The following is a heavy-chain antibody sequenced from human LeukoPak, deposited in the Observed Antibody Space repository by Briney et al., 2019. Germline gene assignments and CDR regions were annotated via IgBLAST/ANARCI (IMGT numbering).Heavy chain of an antibody. Sequence: GASVTVSFKASGYTFTSYRISWVRQPPGQGLDWMGCISAYNWNTNYAQKLQGRVTMTTDTSTSRAYMELRSLRSDDTAVYYCARPRSRGEYYFDYWGEGTLVTVSS. J-gene: IGHJ4*02. CDR1: GYTFTSYR. V-gene: IGHV1-18*01. CDR2: ISAYNWNT. CDR3: ARPRSRGEYYFDY. D-gene: IGHD3-10*01.